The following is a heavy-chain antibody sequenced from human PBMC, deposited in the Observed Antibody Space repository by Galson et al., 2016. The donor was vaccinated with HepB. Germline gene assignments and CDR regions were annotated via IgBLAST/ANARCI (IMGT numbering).Heavy chain of an antibody. D-gene: IGHD6-19*01. CDR3: ARRDSSGWYLYDY. CDR1: GYRFHNYW. J-gene: IGHJ4*02. Sequence: QSGAAVKKPGESLKISCKGSGYRFHNYWIDWVRQMPGKGPEWVGTIYPGDSDATYSPSLRGHVTFSADRSISTAYLQWSSLKASDTAMYYCARRDSSGWYLYDYWGQGTLVTVSS. V-gene: IGHV5-51*01. CDR2: IYPGDSDA.